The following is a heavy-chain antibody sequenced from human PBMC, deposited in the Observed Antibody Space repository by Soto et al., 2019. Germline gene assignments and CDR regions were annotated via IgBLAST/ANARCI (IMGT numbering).Heavy chain of an antibody. J-gene: IGHJ4*02. CDR1: GGAFGRYS. Sequence: QVQLEQSGPEVKRPGTSVKVSCKTSGGAFGRYSVSWVRQAPGQGLEWIGGVIPVFNTSNYSLKFQGRVAIFADVSTSTVFMELRSLRSEDTALYYCARVDEMTAVTIFEYWGQGTLVTVSS. CDR3: ARVDEMTAVTIFEY. V-gene: IGHV1-69*01. D-gene: IGHD4-17*01. CDR2: VIPVFNTS.